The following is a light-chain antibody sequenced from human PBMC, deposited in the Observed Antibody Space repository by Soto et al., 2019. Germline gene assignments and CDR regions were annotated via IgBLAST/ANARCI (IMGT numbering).Light chain of an antibody. J-gene: IGKJ5*01. Sequence: DIQMTQSPCSLSASVGDRVTITCQASHNINNYLNWDQQKPGRAPKLLIYDASNLEAGVPSRLRGSGSGTDFTFTISRLQPEDIATYYCQQYEHLPAFGQGTRLEIK. CDR1: HNINNY. CDR3: QQYEHLPA. CDR2: DAS. V-gene: IGKV1-33*01.